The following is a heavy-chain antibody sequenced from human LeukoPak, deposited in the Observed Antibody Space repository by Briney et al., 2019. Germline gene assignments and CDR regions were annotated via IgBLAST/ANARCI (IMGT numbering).Heavy chain of an antibody. CDR3: AKSLDSSGYYYDLDY. J-gene: IGHJ4*02. CDR1: GFSFNTYA. CDR2: ISGSGGST. Sequence: GGSLRLSCAASGFSFNTYAMSWVRQAPGKGLEWVSAISGSGGSTYYADSVKGRFTISRDNSKNTLYLQMNSLRAEDTAVYYCAKSLDSSGYYYDLDYWGQGTLVTVSS. V-gene: IGHV3-23*01. D-gene: IGHD3-22*01.